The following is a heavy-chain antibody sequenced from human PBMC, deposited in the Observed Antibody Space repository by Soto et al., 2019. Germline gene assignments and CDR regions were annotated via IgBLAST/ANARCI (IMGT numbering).Heavy chain of an antibody. CDR2: IYSGGST. Sequence: GGSLRLSCAASGFTVSSIYMSWVRQAQGKGLEWVSVIYSGGSTYYADPVKGRFTISRHNSKNTLYLQMNSLRAEDTAVYYCASHEWSESDYYYYMDVWGKGTTVTVSS. D-gene: IGHD3-3*01. CDR1: GFTVSSIY. J-gene: IGHJ6*03. CDR3: ASHEWSESDYYYYMDV. V-gene: IGHV3-53*04.